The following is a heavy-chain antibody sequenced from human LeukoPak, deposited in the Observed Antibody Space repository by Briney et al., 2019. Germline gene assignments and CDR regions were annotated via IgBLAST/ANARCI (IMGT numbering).Heavy chain of an antibody. CDR1: GGSISTNY. J-gene: IGHJ5*02. V-gene: IGHV4-59*01. D-gene: IGHD4-17*01. CDR3: ARVRMTTVTTNWFDP. Sequence: PSETLSLTCTVSGGSISTNYWSWIRQPPGKGLEWIGNIFYSGSTNYNPSLKSRVTISVDTSKNQFSLKLSSVTAADTAVYYCARVRMTTVTTNWFDPWGQGTLVTVSS. CDR2: IFYSGST.